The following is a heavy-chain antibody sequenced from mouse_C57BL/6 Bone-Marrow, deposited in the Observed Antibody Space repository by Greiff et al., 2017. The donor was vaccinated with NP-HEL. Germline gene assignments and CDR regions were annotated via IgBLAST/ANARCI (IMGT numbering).Heavy chain of an antibody. CDR1: GYAFSSSW. CDR3: ARAGGGLWFAY. D-gene: IGHD6-1*01. J-gene: IGHJ3*01. V-gene: IGHV1-82*01. Sequence: VQLQQSGPELVKPGASVKISCKASGYAFSSSWMNWVKQRPGKGLEWIGRIYPGDGDTNYNGKFKGKATLTADKSSSTAYMQLSSLTSEDSAVYFCARAGGGLWFAYWGQGTLVTVSA. CDR2: IYPGDGDT.